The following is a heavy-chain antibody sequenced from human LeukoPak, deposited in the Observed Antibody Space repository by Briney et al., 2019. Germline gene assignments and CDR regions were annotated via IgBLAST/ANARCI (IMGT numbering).Heavy chain of an antibody. Sequence: PSETLSLTCAVYGGSFSGYYWSWIRQPPGKGLEWIGEINHSGSTNYNPSLKSRVTISVDTSKNQFSLKLSSVTAADTAVYYCARELAAAGGLGVYYYYGMDVWGQGTTVTVSS. CDR1: GGSFSGYY. V-gene: IGHV4-34*01. J-gene: IGHJ6*02. CDR3: ARELAAAGGLGVYYYYGMDV. CDR2: INHSGST. D-gene: IGHD6-13*01.